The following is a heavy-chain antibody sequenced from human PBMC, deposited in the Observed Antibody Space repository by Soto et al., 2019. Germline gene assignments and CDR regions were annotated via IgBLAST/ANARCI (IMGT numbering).Heavy chain of an antibody. V-gene: IGHV3-74*01. Sequence: SLRLSCAASGFTFSSYGMHWVRQAPGKGLVWVLGINSDGSSPTYADSVKGRFTISRDNAKNTLYLQMNSLRAEDTAVYYCATGTTPPYWGQGTLVTVSS. CDR3: ATGTTPPY. CDR1: GFTFSSYG. J-gene: IGHJ4*02. CDR2: INSDGSSP. D-gene: IGHD1-1*01.